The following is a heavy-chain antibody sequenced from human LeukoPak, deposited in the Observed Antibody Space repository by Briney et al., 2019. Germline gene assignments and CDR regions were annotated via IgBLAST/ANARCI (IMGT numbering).Heavy chain of an antibody. J-gene: IGHJ4*02. V-gene: IGHV3-33*01. Sequence: GGSLRLSCAASGFTFSSYGMHWVRQAPGKGLEWVAVIWYDGSNKYYADSVKGRFTISRDNSKNTLYLQMNSLRAEDTAVYYCARESATTRTGRYFDYWGQGTLVTVSS. CDR3: ARESATTRTGRYFDY. CDR2: IWYDGSNK. CDR1: GFTFSSYG. D-gene: IGHD6-25*01.